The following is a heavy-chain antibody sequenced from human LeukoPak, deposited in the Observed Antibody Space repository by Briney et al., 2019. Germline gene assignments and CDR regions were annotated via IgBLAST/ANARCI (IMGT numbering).Heavy chain of an antibody. V-gene: IGHV3-21*01. D-gene: IGHD6-13*01. Sequence: GGSLRLSCAASGFTFSSYSMNWVRQAPGKGLEWVSSISSSSSYIYYADSVKGRFTISRDNAKNSLYLQMNSLRAEDTAVYYCVRDPYSSSWTKGWFDPWGQGTLVTVSS. J-gene: IGHJ5*02. CDR2: ISSSSSYI. CDR3: VRDPYSSSWTKGWFDP. CDR1: GFTFSSYS.